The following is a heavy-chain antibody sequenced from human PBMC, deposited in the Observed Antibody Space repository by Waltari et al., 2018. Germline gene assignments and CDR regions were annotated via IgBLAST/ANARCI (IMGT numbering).Heavy chain of an antibody. D-gene: IGHD5-18*01. V-gene: IGHV4-59*01. CDR1: GGSISRYY. J-gene: IGHJ4*02. CDR3: ARGYSYGATDFDY. Sequence: QVQLQESGPGLVKPSETLSLTCTVSGGSISRYYWSWIRQPPGKGLEWIGYIYYSGSTNDNPSLKSRVTISVDTSKNQFSLKLSSVTAADTAVYYCARGYSYGATDFDYWGQGTLVTVSS. CDR2: IYYSGST.